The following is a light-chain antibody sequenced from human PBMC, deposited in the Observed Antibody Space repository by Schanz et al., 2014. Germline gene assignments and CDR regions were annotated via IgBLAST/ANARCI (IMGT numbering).Light chain of an antibody. Sequence: QSALTQPASVSGSPGQSITISCTGTSSDVGTYNYVSWYQHHPGKAPKLMIYEGSKRPSGVSNRFSGSKSGNTASLTISGLQSEDEADYYCCSYAGNNDFGVFGGGTKLTVL. CDR2: EGS. V-gene: IGLV2-14*01. J-gene: IGLJ2*01. CDR3: CSYAGNNDFGV. CDR1: SSDVGTYNY.